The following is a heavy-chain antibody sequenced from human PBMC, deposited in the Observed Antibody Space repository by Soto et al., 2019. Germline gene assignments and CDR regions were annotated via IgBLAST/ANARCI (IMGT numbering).Heavy chain of an antibody. Sequence: QVQLVQSGAEVKKPGASVKVSCKASGYTFTSYAMHWVRQAPGQRLEWMGWINAGNGNTKYSQKFQGRVTITRETSVSTAYMELSRLRSEDTAVYYCARGASGWRKYSRSWECFEYWGQGTLVTVSS. CDR1: GYTFTSYA. CDR3: ARGASGWRKYSRSWECFEY. V-gene: IGHV1-3*01. D-gene: IGHD6-13*01. CDR2: INAGNGNT. J-gene: IGHJ4*02.